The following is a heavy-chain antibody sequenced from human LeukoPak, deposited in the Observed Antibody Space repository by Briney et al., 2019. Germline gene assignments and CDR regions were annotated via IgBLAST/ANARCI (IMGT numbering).Heavy chain of an antibody. J-gene: IGHJ4*02. CDR1: GFTFSSYW. CDR2: INSDGSST. V-gene: IGHV3-74*01. Sequence: GGSLRLSCAASGFTFSSYWMHWVRQAPGKGLVWVSRINSDGSSTSYADSVKGRFTISRDNAKNTLYLQMNSLRAEDTAVYYCASQLSSPLGFDYWGQGTLVTVSS. D-gene: IGHD5/OR15-5a*01. CDR3: ASQLSSPLGFDY.